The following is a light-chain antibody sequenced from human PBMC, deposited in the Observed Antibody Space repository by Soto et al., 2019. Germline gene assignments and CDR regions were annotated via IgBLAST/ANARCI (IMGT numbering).Light chain of an antibody. CDR2: GAS. V-gene: IGKV3-20*01. J-gene: IGKJ1*01. CDR1: QSVSSSY. CDR3: QQYGSSPTSP. Sequence: EIVLTQSPGTLSLSPGERATLSCRASQSVSSSYLAWYQQKPGQAPRLLIYGASSRATGIPDRFSGSGSGTDFTLTISRLEPEDFAVYYCQQYGSSPTSPFGQGTKVEIK.